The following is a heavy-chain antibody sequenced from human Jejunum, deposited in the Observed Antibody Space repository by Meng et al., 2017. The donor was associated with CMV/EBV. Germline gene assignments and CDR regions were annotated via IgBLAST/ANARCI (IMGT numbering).Heavy chain of an antibody. V-gene: IGHV4-4*07. J-gene: IGHJ4*02. CDR1: GGSVNNYY. Sequence: QVQLQESGPGLVKPSEILSLTCTVSGGSVNNYYWSWIRPSAGKGLEWIGRFYSSDTYNYHPSLDSRVTMSLDTSKNQFSLNLRSVTAADTATYYCARGPGASTREGFDYWGLGTLSPSPQ. CDR3: ARGPGASTREGFDY. D-gene: IGHD1-26*01. CDR2: FYSSDTY.